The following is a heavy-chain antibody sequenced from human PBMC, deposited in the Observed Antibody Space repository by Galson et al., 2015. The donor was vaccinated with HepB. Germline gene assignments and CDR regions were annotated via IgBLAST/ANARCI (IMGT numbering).Heavy chain of an antibody. V-gene: IGHV4-59*08. CDR2: IYYSGST. J-gene: IGHJ3*02. Sequence: SETLSLTCTVSGGSISSYYWSWIRQPPGKGLEWIGYIYYSGSTNYNPSLKSRVTISVDTSKNQFSLKLSSVTAADTAVYYCARLMVVTQFDAFVIWGQGTMVTVSS. D-gene: IGHD4-23*01. CDR3: ARLMVVTQFDAFVI. CDR1: GGSISSYY.